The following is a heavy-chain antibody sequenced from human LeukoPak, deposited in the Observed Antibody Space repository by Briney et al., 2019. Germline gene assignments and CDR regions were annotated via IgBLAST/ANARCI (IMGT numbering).Heavy chain of an antibody. D-gene: IGHD6-6*01. CDR1: GFTFSSYG. CDR2: IRYDGSNK. J-gene: IGHJ4*02. CDR3: ASEYSSSSGSDY. Sequence: GSLSLSCAASGFTFSSYGVHWVRQAPGKGLEWVAFIRYDGSNKYYADSVKGRFTISRDNSKNTLYLQMNSLRAEDTAVYYCASEYSSSSGSDYWGQGTLVTVSS. V-gene: IGHV3-30*02.